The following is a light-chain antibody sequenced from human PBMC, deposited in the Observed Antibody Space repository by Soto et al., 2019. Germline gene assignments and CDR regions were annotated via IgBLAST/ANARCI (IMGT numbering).Light chain of an antibody. V-gene: IGLV1-40*01. J-gene: IGLJ1*01. CDR3: QSYDSSLSGSYV. CDR1: SSNIGAGYD. Sequence: QSVLTQPPSVSGAPGQRVTISCTGSSSNIGAGYDVHWYQQLPGTAPKLLISGNSNRPSGVPDRFSGSKSGTSASLAITGLQAEDEADYYCQSYDSSLSGSYVFGTGNKVTXL. CDR2: GNS.